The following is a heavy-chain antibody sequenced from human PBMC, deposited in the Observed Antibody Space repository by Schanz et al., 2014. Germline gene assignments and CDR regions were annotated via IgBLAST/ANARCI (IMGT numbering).Heavy chain of an antibody. CDR3: ARSGVDV. CDR1: GFTFNNFG. Sequence: EVQLVESGGGLVKPGGSLRLSCAASGFTFNNFGMNWVRQAPGKGLEWVSCITGGSTTYTYYADSVRGRFTISRDNAKSSVYLQMNSLRAGDTAVYYCARSGVDVWGQGTTVTVSS. V-gene: IGHV3-21*01. D-gene: IGHD3-10*01. J-gene: IGHJ6*02. CDR2: ITGGSTTYT.